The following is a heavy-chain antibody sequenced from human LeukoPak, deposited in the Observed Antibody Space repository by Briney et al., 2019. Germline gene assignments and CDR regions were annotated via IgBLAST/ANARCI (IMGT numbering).Heavy chain of an antibody. CDR1: GFTFSTYA. CDR3: ATHDNSGYYYRYFDY. V-gene: IGHV3-30-3*01. CDR2: ISFDGSNK. D-gene: IGHD3-22*01. Sequence: GRSLRLSCGASGFTFSTYAMHWVRQAPGKGLEWVAVISFDGSNKYYADSVKGRFTISRDNSKNTLYLQMNSLRAEDTAVYYCATHDNSGYYYRYFDYWGQGTLVTVSS. J-gene: IGHJ4*02.